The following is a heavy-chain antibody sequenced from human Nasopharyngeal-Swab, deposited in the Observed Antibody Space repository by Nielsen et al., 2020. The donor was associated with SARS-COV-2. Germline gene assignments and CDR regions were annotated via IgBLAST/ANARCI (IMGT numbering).Heavy chain of an antibody. CDR2: VYRYGDT. CDR3: ARLGVVVPAAISGP. V-gene: IGHV4-39*01. D-gene: IGHD2-21*01. Sequence: SETLSLTCSVSGGSISSSSYYWGWIRQPPGKALEYIGAVYRYGDTYYNPSLKSRVTISVDTSKNQFSLTLTSVTAADTAVYLCARLGVVVPAAISGPWGQGTLVAVSS. CDR1: GGSISSSSYY. J-gene: IGHJ5*02.